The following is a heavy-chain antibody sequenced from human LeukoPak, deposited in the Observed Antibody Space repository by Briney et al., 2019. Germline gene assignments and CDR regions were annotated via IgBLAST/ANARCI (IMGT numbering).Heavy chain of an antibody. CDR3: SRTVLTPVYYYYGMDV. CDR2: IYTSGSS. Sequence: PSETLSLTCTVSGGSISSYYWSWIRQPAGKGLEWIGSIYTSGSSNYNHYLKRRVTMSVDSPKTQFSLNLSSVTAAYTAVYYCSRTVLTPVYYYYGMDVWGQGTTVTVSS. CDR1: GGSISSYY. V-gene: IGHV4-4*07. D-gene: IGHD3-10*01. J-gene: IGHJ6*02.